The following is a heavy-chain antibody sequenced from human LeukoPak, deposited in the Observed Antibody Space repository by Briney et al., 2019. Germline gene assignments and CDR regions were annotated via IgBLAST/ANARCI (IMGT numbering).Heavy chain of an antibody. J-gene: IGHJ4*02. D-gene: IGHD3-3*01. CDR1: GFTFSSSW. CDR2: INSDGSST. CDR3: AREGRGGYYGFDY. V-gene: IGHV3-74*01. Sequence: PGGSLRLSCAASGFTFSSSWMHWVRQAPGKGLVWVSRINSDGSSTNYADSVKGRFTISRDNAKNTLYLQMNSLRAEDTAVYYCAREGRGGYYGFDYWGQGTLVTASS.